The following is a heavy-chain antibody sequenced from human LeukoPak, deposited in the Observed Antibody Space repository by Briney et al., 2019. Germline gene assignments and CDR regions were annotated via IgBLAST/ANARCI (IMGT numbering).Heavy chain of an antibody. V-gene: IGHV3-23*01. CDR1: RFTFNAYP. D-gene: IGHD3-22*01. CDR3: LKGWVADRDHFDL. Sequence: RGALRLSCAASRFTFNAYPMNWVRPPPGRGLEWVSAISGSGGSTYYADSVKGRSTLPRDNSKNTLAVHRNSLRADDTAVCYFLKGWVADRDHFDLWRQGPRDSVSS. J-gene: IGHJ5*02. CDR2: ISGSGGST.